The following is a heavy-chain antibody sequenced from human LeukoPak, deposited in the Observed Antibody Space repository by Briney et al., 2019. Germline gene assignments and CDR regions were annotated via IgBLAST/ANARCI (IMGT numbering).Heavy chain of an antibody. J-gene: IGHJ4*02. CDR2: IYYSGST. CDR1: GGSISSSSYY. D-gene: IGHD3-9*01. CDR3: ASLSNGWTYYDILTGYGEHDY. V-gene: IGHV4-39*01. Sequence: PSETLSLTCTVSGGSISSSSYYWGWIRQPPGKGLEWIGRIYYSGSTYYNPSLKSRVTISVDTSKNQFSLKRSSVTAADTAVYYCASLSNGWTYYDILTGYGEHDYWGQGTLVTVSS.